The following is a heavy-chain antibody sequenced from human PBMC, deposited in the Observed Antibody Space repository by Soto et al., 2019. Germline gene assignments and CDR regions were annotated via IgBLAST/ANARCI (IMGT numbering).Heavy chain of an antibody. V-gene: IGHV4-59*08. CDR2: IYYSGST. Sequence: SETLSLTCTVSGGSISSYHWSWIRQPPGKGLEWIGYIYYSGSTKYNPSLKSRVTISLDTSKNQFSLKVSSVTAADTAVYYCARGEIWQPGWFDPWGQGTLVTVSS. CDR1: GGSISSYH. CDR3: ARGEIWQPGWFDP. D-gene: IGHD3-16*01. J-gene: IGHJ5*02.